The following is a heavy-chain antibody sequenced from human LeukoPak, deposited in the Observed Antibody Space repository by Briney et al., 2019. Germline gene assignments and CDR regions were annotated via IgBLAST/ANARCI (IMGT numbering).Heavy chain of an antibody. CDR2: IWYDGSNK. Sequence: GGSLTLSCAASGFTFSSYGMHWVRQAPGKGLEWVAVIWYDGSNKYYADSVKGRFTISRDNSKNTLYLQMNSLRAEDTAVYYCARGPYYGSGSYAGHRSFKWFDPWRQGTLVTVSS. J-gene: IGHJ5*02. CDR3: ARGPYYGSGSYAGHRSFKWFDP. D-gene: IGHD3-10*01. V-gene: IGHV3-33*01. CDR1: GFTFSSYG.